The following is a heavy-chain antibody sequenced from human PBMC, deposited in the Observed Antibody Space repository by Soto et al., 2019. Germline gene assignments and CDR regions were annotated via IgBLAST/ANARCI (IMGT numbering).Heavy chain of an antibody. CDR3: AHRDYDFWSGYLKRGGRGWDV. Sequence: SGPTLVKPTQTLTLTCTFSGFSLSTSGVGVGWIRQPPGKALEWLALIYWDDDKRYSPSLKSRLTITKDTSKNQVVLTMTNMDPVDTATYYCAHRDYDFWSGYLKRGGRGWDVWGKGTTVTVSS. CDR2: IYWDDDK. CDR1: GFSLSTSGVG. D-gene: IGHD3-3*01. J-gene: IGHJ6*04. V-gene: IGHV2-5*02.